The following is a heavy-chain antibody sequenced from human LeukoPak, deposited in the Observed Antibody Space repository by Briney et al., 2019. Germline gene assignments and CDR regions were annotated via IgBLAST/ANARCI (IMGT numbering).Heavy chain of an antibody. CDR1: GFTFSSYS. Sequence: PGGSLRLSCAASGFTFSSYSMNWVRQAPGKGLEWVSYISSSSSTIYYADSVKGRFTISRDNAKNSLYLQMNSLRAEDTAVYYCARGGYNWNDGFDYWGQGTLVTVSS. D-gene: IGHD1-20*01. CDR3: ARGGYNWNDGFDY. J-gene: IGHJ4*02. V-gene: IGHV3-48*04. CDR2: ISSSSSTI.